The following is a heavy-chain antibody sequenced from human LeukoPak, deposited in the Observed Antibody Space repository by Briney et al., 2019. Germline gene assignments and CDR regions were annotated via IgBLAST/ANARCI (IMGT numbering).Heavy chain of an antibody. V-gene: IGHV3-30*02. D-gene: IGHD3-22*01. Sequence: GGSLRLSCAASGFTFSSYGMHWVRQAPGKGLEWVAFIRYDGSNKYYADSVKGRFTISRDNSKNTLYLQMNSLRAEDTAVYYCAQNYFERSGYPYYFDYWGQGTLVTVSS. CDR3: AQNYFERSGYPYYFDY. CDR1: GFTFSSYG. CDR2: IRYDGSNK. J-gene: IGHJ4*02.